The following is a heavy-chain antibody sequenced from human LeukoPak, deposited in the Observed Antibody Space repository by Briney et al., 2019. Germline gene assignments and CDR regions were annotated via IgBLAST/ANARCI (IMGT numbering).Heavy chain of an antibody. J-gene: IGHJ5*02. CDR3: ARETYYDILTGYYWFDP. CDR1: GGSISSGDYY. V-gene: IGHV4-30-4*08. CDR2: IYYSGST. Sequence: PSQTLSLTCTVSGGSISSGDYYWSWIRQPPGKGLEGIVYIYYSGSTYYNPSLKSRVTISVDTSKNQFSLKLSSVTAADTAVYYCARETYYDILTGYYWFDPWGQGTLVTVSS. D-gene: IGHD3-9*01.